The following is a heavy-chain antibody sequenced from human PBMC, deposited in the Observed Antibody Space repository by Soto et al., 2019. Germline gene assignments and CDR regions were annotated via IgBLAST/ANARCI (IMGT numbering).Heavy chain of an antibody. CDR1: GGTFSSYA. CDR2: IIPIFGTA. D-gene: IGHD2-15*01. J-gene: IGHJ6*02. V-gene: IGHV1-69*01. CDR3: ARDESNCSGGSCYPDYYYGMDV. Sequence: QVQLVQSGAEVKKPGSSVKVSCKASGGTFSSYAISWVRQAPGQGLEWMGGIIPIFGTANYAQKFQGRVTITADESPSTAYMELSSLRSEDTAVYYCARDESNCSGGSCYPDYYYGMDVWGQGTTVTVSS.